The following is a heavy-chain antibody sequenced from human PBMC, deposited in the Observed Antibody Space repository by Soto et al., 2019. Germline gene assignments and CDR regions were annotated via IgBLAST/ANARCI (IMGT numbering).Heavy chain of an antibody. J-gene: IGHJ3*02. CDR1: GFTFSSYG. CDR2: ISYDGSNK. V-gene: IGHV3-30*18. Sequence: QVQLVESGGGVVQPGRSLRLSCAASGFTFSSYGMHWVRQAPGKGLEWVAVISYDGSNKYYADSVKGRFTISRDNSKNTLYLQMNSLRAEDTAVYYCAKGWGDYGYDAFDIWGQGTMVTVSS. CDR3: AKGWGDYGYDAFDI. D-gene: IGHD4-17*01.